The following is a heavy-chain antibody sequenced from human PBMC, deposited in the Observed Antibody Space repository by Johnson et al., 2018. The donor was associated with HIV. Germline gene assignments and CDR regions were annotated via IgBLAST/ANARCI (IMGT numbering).Heavy chain of an antibody. Sequence: VQLVESGGGLIQPGGSLRLSCAASGFTFSNAWMSWVRQAPGKGLEWVGRIKSKTDGGTTDYAAPVKGRFTISRDDSKNTLYLQMNSLRVEDTAVYYCAKCIWGSSLIDAFDIWGQGTMVTVSS. CDR1: GFTFSNAW. CDR2: IKSKTDGGTT. J-gene: IGHJ3*02. CDR3: AKCIWGSSLIDAFDI. D-gene: IGHD3-16*01. V-gene: IGHV3-15*01.